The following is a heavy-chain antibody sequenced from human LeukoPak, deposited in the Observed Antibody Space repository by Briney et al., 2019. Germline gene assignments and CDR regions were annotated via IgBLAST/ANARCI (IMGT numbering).Heavy chain of an antibody. CDR1: GFTFSSYE. D-gene: IGHD2/OR15-2a*01. CDR2: ISSSGSTI. Sequence: GGSLRLSCAASGFTFSSYEMNWVRQAPGKGLEWVSYISSSGSTIYYADSVKGRFTISRDNAKNSLYLQMNSLRAEDTAIYYCARDSNNYYFGYFDYWSQGTLVTVSS. J-gene: IGHJ4*02. CDR3: ARDSNNYYFGYFDY. V-gene: IGHV3-48*03.